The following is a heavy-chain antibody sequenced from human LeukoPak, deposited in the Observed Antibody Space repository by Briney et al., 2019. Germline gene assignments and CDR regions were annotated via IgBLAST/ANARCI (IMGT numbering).Heavy chain of an antibody. D-gene: IGHD6-6*01. CDR3: ARDDVQEDYYYYYGMDV. Sequence: PGGSLRLSCAASGFTFSSYSMNWVRQAPGKGLEWVSSISSSSSYIYYADSVKGRFTISRDNAKNSLYLQMNSLRAEDTAVYYCARDDVQEDYYYYYGMDVWGQGTTVTVS. CDR2: ISSSSSYI. V-gene: IGHV3-21*01. CDR1: GFTFSSYS. J-gene: IGHJ6*02.